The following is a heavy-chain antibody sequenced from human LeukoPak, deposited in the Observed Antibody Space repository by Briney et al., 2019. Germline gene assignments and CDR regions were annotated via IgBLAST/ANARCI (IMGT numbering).Heavy chain of an antibody. V-gene: IGHV3-7*01. CDR2: IKQDGSEK. CDR1: GFTFSSYW. CDR3: ARERGYDFWSGYYTDY. J-gene: IGHJ4*02. D-gene: IGHD3-3*01. Sequence: GGSLRLSCAASGFTFSSYWMSWVRQAPGKGLEWVANIKQDGSEKYYVDSVKGRFTISRENAKNSLYLQMNSLRAEDTAVYYCARERGYDFWSGYYTDYWGQGTLVTVSS.